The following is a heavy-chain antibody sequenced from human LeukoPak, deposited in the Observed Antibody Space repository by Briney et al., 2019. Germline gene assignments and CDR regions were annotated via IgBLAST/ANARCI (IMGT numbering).Heavy chain of an antibody. CDR2: IIPIFGIA. CDR1: GGTFSSYA. CDR3: ARGGVSSSSWKSYYYYGMDV. Sequence: ASVKVSCKASGGTFSSYAISWVRQAPGQGLEWMGRIIPIFGIANYAQKFQGRVTITADKSTSTAYMELSSLRSEDTAVYYCARGGVSSSSWKSYYYYGMDVWGKGTTVTVSS. D-gene: IGHD6-13*01. J-gene: IGHJ6*04. V-gene: IGHV1-69*04.